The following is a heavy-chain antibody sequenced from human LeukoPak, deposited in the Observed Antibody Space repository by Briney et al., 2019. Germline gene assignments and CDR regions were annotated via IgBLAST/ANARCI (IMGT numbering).Heavy chain of an antibody. V-gene: IGHV1-46*01. CDR2: INPSGGST. CDR3: ASWFGSSGYPYYYYGMDV. J-gene: IGHJ6*02. Sequence: ASVKVSCKASGGTFSSYAISWVRQAPGQGLEWMGIINPSGGSTSYAQKFQGRVTMTRDTSTSTVYMELSSLRSEDTAVYYCASWFGSSGYPYYYYGMDVWGQGTTVTVSS. CDR1: GGTFSSYA. D-gene: IGHD3-22*01.